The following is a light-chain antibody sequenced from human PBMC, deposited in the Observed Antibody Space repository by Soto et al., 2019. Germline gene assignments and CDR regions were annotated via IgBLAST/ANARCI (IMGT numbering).Light chain of an antibody. CDR2: GAS. V-gene: IGKV3-20*01. J-gene: IGKJ5*01. CDR1: QSVTNNY. CDR3: QQYGNSPIT. Sequence: DIVLTQSPGPLSLSPGERATLSCRASQSVTNNYLAWYQQKPGQAPRLLIDGASSRATGAPDRFSGTGSGTDFTLTISRLEPEDFAVFYCQQYGNSPITFGQGTRLEIK.